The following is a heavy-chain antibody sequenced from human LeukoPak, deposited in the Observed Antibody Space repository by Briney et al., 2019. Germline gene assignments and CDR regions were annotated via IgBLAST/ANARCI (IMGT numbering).Heavy chain of an antibody. D-gene: IGHD3-16*02. CDR3: ARDSPLSPYDY. J-gene: IGHJ4*02. CDR2: SKVGIGKT. CDR1: GYTSTRNA. V-gene: IGHV1-3*01. Sequence: ASVKVSCTASGYTSTRNAMHWVRQAPGQRLEWMGWSKVGIGKTKSTHKFWGIVTTTTETSASTADMEVNSLRSEDAAEYYWARDSPLSPYDYWGQGTLVTVSS.